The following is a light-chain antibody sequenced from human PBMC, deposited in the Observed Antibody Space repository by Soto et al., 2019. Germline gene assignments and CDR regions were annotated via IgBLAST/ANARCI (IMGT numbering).Light chain of an antibody. CDR1: QSVINN. Sequence: EIVCTPCSTILDVSLGARATXSCWASQSVINNLAWYQQKSGQAPRLLIYDASARATGIPARLSGSGSGTEFTLTISNLQSEDFAVYYCQQYSNWPRTFCQGTTVDIK. J-gene: IGKJ1*01. CDR2: DAS. V-gene: IGKV3-15*01. CDR3: QQYSNWPRT.